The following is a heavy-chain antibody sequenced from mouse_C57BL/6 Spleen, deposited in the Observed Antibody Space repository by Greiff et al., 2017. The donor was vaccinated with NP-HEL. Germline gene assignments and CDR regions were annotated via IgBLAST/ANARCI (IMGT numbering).Heavy chain of an antibody. D-gene: IGHD3-2*02. Sequence: EVKVEESGGGLVKPGGSLKLSCAASGFTFSSYAMSWVRQTPEKRLEWVATISDGGSYTYYPDNVKGRFTISRDNAKNNLYLQMSHLKSEDTAMYYCARSTTAQVFAYWGQGTLVTVSA. CDR2: ISDGGSYT. CDR1: GFTFSSYA. CDR3: ARSTTAQVFAY. V-gene: IGHV5-4*03. J-gene: IGHJ3*01.